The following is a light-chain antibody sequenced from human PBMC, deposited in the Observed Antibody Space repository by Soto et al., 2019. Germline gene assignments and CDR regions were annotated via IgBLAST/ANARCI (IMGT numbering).Light chain of an antibody. CDR3: QQYNSYPLT. CDR2: DAS. CDR1: QSISRW. V-gene: IGKV1-5*01. J-gene: IGKJ4*01. Sequence: DIHMNQSTSIPYASIGDIFTITSRASQSISRWLAWYQKKPGKAPKLLIYDASTLQSGVQSRLSGIESWTEITLNISRLEPDDLSTYACQQYNSYPLTFGGGKKVDIK.